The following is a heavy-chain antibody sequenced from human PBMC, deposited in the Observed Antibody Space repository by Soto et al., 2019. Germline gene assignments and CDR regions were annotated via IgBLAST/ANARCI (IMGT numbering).Heavy chain of an antibody. D-gene: IGHD3-10*01. J-gene: IGHJ6*03. CDR3: ARRARSAFYYLDV. Sequence: EVQLAESGGGLAQPGGSLRLSCAASGFTLSGYAMDWVRQAPGKGLEYVSGISSNGVCTYYANSVQGRFTISTDNAKHAVYLQMGSMRPDDMAVYYLARRARSAFYYLDVWGKGTTVTVSS. CDR2: ISSNGVCT. CDR1: GFTLSGYA. V-gene: IGHV3-64*01.